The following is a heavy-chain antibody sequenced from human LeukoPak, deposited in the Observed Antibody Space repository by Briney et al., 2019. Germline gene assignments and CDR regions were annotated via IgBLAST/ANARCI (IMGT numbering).Heavy chain of an antibody. V-gene: IGHV3-23*01. CDR2: ISGSGGST. D-gene: IGHD2-2*01. CDR3: AKLGGDIVVVPAAQLSHAFDI. Sequence: GGSLRLSCAASGFTFSSYAMSWVRQAPGKGLEWVSAISGSGGSTYYADSVKGRFTISRDNSKNTLYLQMNSLRAEDTAVYYCAKLGGDIVVVPAAQLSHAFDIWGQGTMVTVSS. J-gene: IGHJ3*02. CDR1: GFTFSSYA.